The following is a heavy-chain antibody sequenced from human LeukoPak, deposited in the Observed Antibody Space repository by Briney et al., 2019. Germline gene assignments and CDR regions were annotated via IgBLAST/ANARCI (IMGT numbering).Heavy chain of an antibody. V-gene: IGHV4-34*01. Sequence: PSETLSLTCAVYGGSFSGYYWSWIRQPPGKGLEWIGEINHSGSTNYNPSLKSRVTMSVDTSKNQFSLKLSSVTAADTAVYYCARAGTAAITSFDYWGQGTLVTVSS. J-gene: IGHJ4*02. CDR1: GGSFSGYY. CDR2: INHSGST. D-gene: IGHD2-2*02. CDR3: ARAGTAAITSFDY.